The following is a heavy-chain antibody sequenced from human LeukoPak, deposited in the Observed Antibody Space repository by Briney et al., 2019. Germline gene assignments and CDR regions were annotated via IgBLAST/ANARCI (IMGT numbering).Heavy chain of an antibody. CDR3: ARGGDCSGGSCNNWFDP. Sequence: SETLSLTCTVSGGSISSYYWSWIRQPPGKGLEWIGYIYYSGSTNYNPSLKSRVTISVATSKNQFSLKLSSVTAADTAVYYCARGGDCSGGSCNNWFDPWGQGTLVTVSS. V-gene: IGHV4-59*01. D-gene: IGHD2-15*01. CDR2: IYYSGST. CDR1: GGSISSYY. J-gene: IGHJ5*02.